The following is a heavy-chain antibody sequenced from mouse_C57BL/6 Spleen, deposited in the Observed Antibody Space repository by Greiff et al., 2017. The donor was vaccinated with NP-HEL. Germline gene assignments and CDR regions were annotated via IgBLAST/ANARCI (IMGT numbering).Heavy chain of an antibody. D-gene: IGHD5-5*01. J-gene: IGHJ3*01. CDR1: GYSITSGYY. V-gene: IGHV3-6*01. CDR2: ISYDGSN. Sequence: DVKLQESGPGLVKPSQSLSLTCSVTGYSITSGYYWNWIRQFPGNKLEWMGYISYDGSNNYNPSLKNRISITRDTSKNQFFLKLNSVTTEDTATYYCATYLDRFAYWGQGTLVTVSA. CDR3: ATYLDRFAY.